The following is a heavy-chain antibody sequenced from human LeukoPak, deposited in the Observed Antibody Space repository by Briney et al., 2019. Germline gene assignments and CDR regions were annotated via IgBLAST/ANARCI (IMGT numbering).Heavy chain of an antibody. D-gene: IGHD3-22*01. V-gene: IGHV3-64D*09. J-gene: IGHJ4*02. Sequence: PGGSLRLSCSTSGFTFSHFPMHGVRQTPGKGLEYVSAVSSDGGSTYYADSVSGRFTISRDNSKNTLSLQMGSLRAEDTAVYYCVKAILFGSVSYYADWGQGTLVTVSS. CDR1: GFTFSHFP. CDR3: VKAILFGSVSYYAD. CDR2: VSSDGGST.